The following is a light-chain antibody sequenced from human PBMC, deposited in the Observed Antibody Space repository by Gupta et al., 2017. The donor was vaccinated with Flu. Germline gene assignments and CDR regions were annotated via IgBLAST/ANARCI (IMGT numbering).Light chain of an antibody. V-gene: IGLV7-43*01. J-gene: IGLJ3*02. Sequence: TVTMTCADSSGQVNTSYYPNLFQHKPGHPPRPLIHYMTNRHTWTPARFSGSLVGGKAVLTLSDAQHEDEADYYCLLYLGGARGVFGGGTKLTVL. CDR1: SGQVNTSYY. CDR3: LLYLGGARGV. CDR2: YMT.